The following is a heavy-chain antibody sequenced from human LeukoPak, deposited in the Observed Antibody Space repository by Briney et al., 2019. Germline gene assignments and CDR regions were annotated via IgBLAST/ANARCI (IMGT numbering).Heavy chain of an antibody. Sequence: GSLRLSCAASGFTFSSYWMTWVRQPPGKGLEWIGEINHSGSTNYNPSLKSRVTISVDTSKNQFSLKLSSVTAADTAVYYCARGGDIAATDWGQGTLVTVSS. CDR3: ARGGDIAATD. J-gene: IGHJ4*02. D-gene: IGHD6-13*01. CDR1: GFTFSSYW. CDR2: INHSGST. V-gene: IGHV4-34*01.